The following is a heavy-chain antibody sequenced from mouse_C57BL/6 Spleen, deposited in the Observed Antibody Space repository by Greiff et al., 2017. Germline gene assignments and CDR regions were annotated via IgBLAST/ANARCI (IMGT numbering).Heavy chain of an antibody. J-gene: IGHJ3*01. Sequence: VQLQQSGPELVKPGASVKISCKASGYSFTGYYMNWVKQSPEKSLEWIGEINPSTGGTTYNQKFKAKATLTVDKSSSTAYMQLKSLTSEDSAVYYCARRRYYDYPWFAYWGQGTLVTVSA. CDR1: GYSFTGYY. D-gene: IGHD2-4*01. V-gene: IGHV1-42*01. CDR2: INPSTGGT. CDR3: ARRRYYDYPWFAY.